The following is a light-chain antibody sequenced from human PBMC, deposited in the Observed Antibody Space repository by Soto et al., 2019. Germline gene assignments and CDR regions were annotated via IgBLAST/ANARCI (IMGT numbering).Light chain of an antibody. Sequence: EIVMTQSPATLSVSPGERATLSCRASQSVSNNLAWYQQKPGQAPRLLIYGASTRATGIPGRFSGSGSGTEFTLTITSLLSEDFAVYYCQQYNDWPFWTFGQGTKVEIK. CDR3: QQYNDWPFWT. CDR2: GAS. V-gene: IGKV3-15*01. J-gene: IGKJ1*01. CDR1: QSVSNN.